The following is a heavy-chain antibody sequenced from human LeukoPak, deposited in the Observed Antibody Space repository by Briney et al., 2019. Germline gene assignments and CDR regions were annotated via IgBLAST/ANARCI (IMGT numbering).Heavy chain of an antibody. CDR1: GFTFTSYA. CDR3: AKDSPAAVANYYFGL. D-gene: IGHD4-23*01. J-gene: IGHJ4*02. Sequence: GGSLRLSCAVSGFTFTSYAMSWVRRAPGKGLEWVSTVSVSGDTTYYADSVKGRFTISRDNSKTTLFLQMNSLRAEDTAVYYCAKDSPAAVANYYFGLWGQGTLVTVSS. V-gene: IGHV3-23*01. CDR2: VSVSGDTT.